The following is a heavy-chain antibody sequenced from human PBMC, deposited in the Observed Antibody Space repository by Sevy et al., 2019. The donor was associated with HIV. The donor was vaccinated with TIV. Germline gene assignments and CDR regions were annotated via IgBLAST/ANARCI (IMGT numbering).Heavy chain of an antibody. CDR2: NHYSGST. CDR1: GGSISSGGYY. CDR3: ARSKAFSGLDY. V-gene: IGHV4-31*03. Sequence: SETLSLTCTVSGGSISSGGYYWNWIRQHPGEGLEWIGHNHYSGSTYYNPSLMRRVTMSVDTSKNQFSLKVTSVTDADTAVYYCARSKAFSGLDYWGQGTLVTVSS. D-gene: IGHD4-4*01. J-gene: IGHJ4*02.